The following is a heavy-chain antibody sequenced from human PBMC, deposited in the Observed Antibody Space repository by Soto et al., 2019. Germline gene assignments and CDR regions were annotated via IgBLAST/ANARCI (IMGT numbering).Heavy chain of an antibody. Sequence: GGSLRLSCAASGFTFSSYGMHWVRQAPGKGLEWVAVIWYDGSNKYYADSVKGRFTISRDNSKNTLYLQMNSLRAEDTAVYYCARGIAAAPNWFDPWGQGTLVTVSS. CDR2: IWYDGSNK. CDR3: ARGIAAAPNWFDP. V-gene: IGHV3-33*01. D-gene: IGHD6-13*01. CDR1: GFTFSSYG. J-gene: IGHJ5*02.